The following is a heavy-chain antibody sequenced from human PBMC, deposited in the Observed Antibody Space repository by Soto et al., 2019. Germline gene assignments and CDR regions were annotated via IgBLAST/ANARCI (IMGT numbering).Heavy chain of an antibody. CDR1: RFKFSDYS. D-gene: IGHD3-22*01. V-gene: IGHV3-21*01. CDR3: ATLIKTYYDDSSGYSQDY. J-gene: IGHJ4*02. Sequence: GGSMRLSCAASRFKFSDYSMNWVRQAPGKGLEWVSSISPRSAYIHYADAVKGRFIISRDDGKNALILQMNSLRAEDTAVYYCATLIKTYYDDSSGYSQDYWGQGTLVTVSS. CDR2: ISPRSAYI.